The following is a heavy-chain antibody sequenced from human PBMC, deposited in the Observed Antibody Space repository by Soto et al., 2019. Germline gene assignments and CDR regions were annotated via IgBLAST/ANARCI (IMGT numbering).Heavy chain of an antibody. D-gene: IGHD1-1*01. V-gene: IGHV1-3*01. CDR1: GYAFTSYA. CDR3: TRGQLSNWFDP. Sequence: ASVKVSCKASGYAFTSYALHWVRQAPGQRPEWMGLINAGSGNTKYSQKFQGRVTITRDTSASTSYMELTSLRSEDTAVYYCTRGQLSNWFDPWGQGTLVTVSS. CDR2: INAGSGNT. J-gene: IGHJ5*02.